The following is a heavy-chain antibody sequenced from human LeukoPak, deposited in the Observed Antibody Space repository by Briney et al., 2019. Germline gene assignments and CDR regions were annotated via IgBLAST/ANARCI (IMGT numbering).Heavy chain of an antibody. V-gene: IGHV4-4*07. J-gene: IGHJ6*02. CDR1: GGSISSYY. CDR3: AKDGYCSYTNCYRGMDV. CDR2: IYTSGST. Sequence: SETLSLTCTVSGGSISSYYWSWIRQPAGKGLEWIGRIYTSGSTNYNPSLKSRVTMSVDTSKNQFSLKLSSVTAADTAVYYCAKDGYCSYTNCYRGMDVWGQGTTVTVSS. D-gene: IGHD2-2*02.